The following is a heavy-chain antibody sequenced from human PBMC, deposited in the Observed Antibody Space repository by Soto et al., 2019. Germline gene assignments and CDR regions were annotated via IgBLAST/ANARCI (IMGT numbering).Heavy chain of an antibody. D-gene: IGHD3-22*01. V-gene: IGHV3-33*01. CDR1: GITFSNYG. CDR3: ARDYWDYYDSSGYPWAHLDY. CDR2: VWNDGSNK. Sequence: PGGSLRLSCTPSGITFSNYGMHWVRQAPGKGLEWVAVVWNDGSNKFYAEYVRGRFTISRDNSKKTLYLQMNSLTADDTAVYYCARDYWDYYDSSGYPWAHLDYWGQGSLVTVSS. J-gene: IGHJ4*02.